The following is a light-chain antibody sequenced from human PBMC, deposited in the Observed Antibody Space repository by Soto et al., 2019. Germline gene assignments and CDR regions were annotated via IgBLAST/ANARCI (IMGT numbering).Light chain of an antibody. CDR2: RTS. Sequence: EIVMTQSPATLSVSPGERATLSCRASQSVSSSYLAWYQQKPGQAPRLLIYRTSNRATGIPDRFSGSGSGTDFTLTISSLEPEDFAVYWCQQYDSSPRTFGQGTKVEIK. CDR3: QQYDSSPRT. J-gene: IGKJ1*01. CDR1: QSVSSSY. V-gene: IGKV3-20*01.